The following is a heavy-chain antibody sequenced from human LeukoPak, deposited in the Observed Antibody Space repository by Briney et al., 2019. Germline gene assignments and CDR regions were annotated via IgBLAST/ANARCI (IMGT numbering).Heavy chain of an antibody. V-gene: IGHV1-69*01. D-gene: IGHD1-26*01. J-gene: IGHJ4*02. CDR1: GGTFSSYA. CDR3: ARGRGEVGATTLWDY. CDR2: VIPIFGTA. Sequence: SVKVSCKASGGTFSSYAISWVRQAPGQGLEWMGGVIPIFGTANYAQKFQGRVTITADESTSTAYMELSSLRSEDTAVYYCARGRGEVGATTLWDYWGQGTLVTVSS.